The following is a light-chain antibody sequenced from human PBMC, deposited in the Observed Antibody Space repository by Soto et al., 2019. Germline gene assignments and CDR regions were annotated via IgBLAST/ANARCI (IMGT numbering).Light chain of an antibody. V-gene: IGKV3-20*01. CDR1: HSVSSSY. Sequence: EIVLTQSPGTLSLSPGERATLSCRASHSVSSSYLAWYQQKPGQAPRLLIYGASSRATGIPDRFSGSGSGTDFTLTIGRLEPEDFAVYYCQQYGSSPPITFGQGTRLEMK. CDR2: GAS. CDR3: QQYGSSPPIT. J-gene: IGKJ5*01.